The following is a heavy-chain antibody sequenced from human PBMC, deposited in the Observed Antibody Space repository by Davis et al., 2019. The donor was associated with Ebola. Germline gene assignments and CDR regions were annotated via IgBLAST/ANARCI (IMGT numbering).Heavy chain of an antibody. D-gene: IGHD6-13*01. CDR1: GFTFSSYW. CDR2: IKQDGSEK. CDR3: ARDIAAAALYYYSMDV. Sequence: GGSLRLSCAASGFTFSSYWMSWVRQAPGKGLEWVANIKQDGSEKYYVDSVEGRFTISRDNAKNSLYLQMNSLRAEDTAVYYCARDIAAAALYYYSMDVWGQGTTVTVSS. J-gene: IGHJ6*02. V-gene: IGHV3-7*01.